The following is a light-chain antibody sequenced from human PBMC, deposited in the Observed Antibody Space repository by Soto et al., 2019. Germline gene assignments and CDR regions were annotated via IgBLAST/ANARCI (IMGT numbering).Light chain of an antibody. J-gene: IGKJ4*01. Sequence: DIQLTQSPSFLSASVGDRVTITCRASQGINTYLAWYQQKLGKAPKVRIYDASKLHSGVPSRFSGSGSGTEFTLTISSLQPEDFATYFCQQLNTYSSFGGGTKVDIK. V-gene: IGKV1-9*01. CDR2: DAS. CDR3: QQLNTYSS. CDR1: QGINTY.